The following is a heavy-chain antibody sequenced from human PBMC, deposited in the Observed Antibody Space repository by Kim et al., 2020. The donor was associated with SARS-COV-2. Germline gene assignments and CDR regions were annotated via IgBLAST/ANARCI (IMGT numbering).Heavy chain of an antibody. V-gene: IGHV3-9*01. Sequence: GGSLRLSCAASGFTFDDYAMHWVRQAPGKGLEWVSGISWNSGSIGYADSVKGRFTISRDNAKNSLYLQMNSLRAEDTALYYCAKTSAVAGTGIDYWGQGT. CDR2: ISWNSGSI. J-gene: IGHJ4*02. D-gene: IGHD6-19*01. CDR1: GFTFDDYA. CDR3: AKTSAVAGTGIDY.